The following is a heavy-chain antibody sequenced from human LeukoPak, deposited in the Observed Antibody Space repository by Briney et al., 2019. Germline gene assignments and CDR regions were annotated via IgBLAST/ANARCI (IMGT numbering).Heavy chain of an antibody. CDR2: IYSGGST. CDR1: GLTVSSNY. CDR3: AREVTGTGDYFDY. Sequence: PGGSLRLSCAASGLTVSSNYMSWVRQAPGKGLEWVSVIYSGGSTYYADSVKGRFTISRDNSKNTLYLQMNSLRAEDTAVYYCAREVTGTGDYFDYWGQGTLVTVSS. J-gene: IGHJ4*02. V-gene: IGHV3-53*01. D-gene: IGHD1-1*01.